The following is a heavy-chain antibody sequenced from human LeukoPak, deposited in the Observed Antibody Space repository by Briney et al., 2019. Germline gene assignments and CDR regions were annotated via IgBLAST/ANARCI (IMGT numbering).Heavy chain of an antibody. CDR3: ARDYGSGSGNWFDA. Sequence: GESLKISCQGSGYRFSSYWIGWVRQMPGKGLEWMGTMYPGDSDTRYSPSFQGQVTMSVDKSITTAYLEWSGLKASNTAMYYCARDYGSGSGNWFDAWGPGTLVTVSS. V-gene: IGHV5-51*01. D-gene: IGHD3-10*01. J-gene: IGHJ5*02. CDR1: GYRFSSYW. CDR2: MYPGDSDT.